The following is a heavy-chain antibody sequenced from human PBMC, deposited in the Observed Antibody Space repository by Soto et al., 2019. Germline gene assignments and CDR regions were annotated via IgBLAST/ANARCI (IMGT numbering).Heavy chain of an antibody. CDR1: GYTFTGYY. J-gene: IGHJ3*02. Sequence: ASVKVSCKASGYTFTGYYMHWVRQAPGQGLEWMGWINPNSGGTNYAPKFQGRVSMTRDTSISTAYMDLSRLRSDDTAIYYCAPGSVYFDIWGPGTMVTVSS. D-gene: IGHD3-10*01. CDR2: INPNSGGT. CDR3: APGSVYFDI. V-gene: IGHV1-2*02.